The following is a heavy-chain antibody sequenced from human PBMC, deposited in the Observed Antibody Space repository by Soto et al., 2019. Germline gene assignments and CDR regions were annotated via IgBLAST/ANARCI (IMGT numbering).Heavy chain of an antibody. D-gene: IGHD2-2*01. V-gene: IGHV4-39*01. CDR2: VYYTGTT. CDR1: NFSVLTSIYY. CDR3: ARNWNIALVPAAYFDS. J-gene: IGHJ4*02. Sequence: SETLSLTCTVSNFSVLTSIYYWAWIRQPPGKGLEWVGTVYYTGTTYYNPSLQSRVTISIDTSKNQFSLNLNSVTAADTAVYYCARNWNIALVPAAYFDSWGQGTLVTVYS.